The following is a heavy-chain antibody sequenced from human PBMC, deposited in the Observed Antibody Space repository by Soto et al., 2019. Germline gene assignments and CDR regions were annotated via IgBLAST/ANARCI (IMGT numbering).Heavy chain of an antibody. CDR3: VSSLNYDFWRDGGRHFYFDY. Sequence: AETLSLTCAVSGGSISSSYWWNWVRQTPRGGLEWIGKIYHGGTTNYNPSLKNRVTISVDKSKNQFSLKLTSVTAADTAVYYCVSSLNYDFWRDGGRHFYFDYWGRGTLVTVSS. D-gene: IGHD3-3*01. V-gene: IGHV4-4*02. CDR2: IYHGGTT. CDR1: GGSISSSYW. J-gene: IGHJ4*02.